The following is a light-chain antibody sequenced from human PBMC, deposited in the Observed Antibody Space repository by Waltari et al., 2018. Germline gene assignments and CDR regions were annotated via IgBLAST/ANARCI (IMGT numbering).Light chain of an antibody. CDR3: CSYAGSYTFPYV. CDR1: SSDVGGYNY. CDR2: DVR. V-gene: IGLV2-11*01. Sequence: QSALTQPRSVSGSPGQSVTISCTGTSSDVGGYNYVSWYQQHPGKAPKLMIYDVRKRPSGVPDRFSGSKSGNTAYLTISGLQAEDEADYYCCSYAGSYTFPYVFGTGTKVTVL. J-gene: IGLJ1*01.